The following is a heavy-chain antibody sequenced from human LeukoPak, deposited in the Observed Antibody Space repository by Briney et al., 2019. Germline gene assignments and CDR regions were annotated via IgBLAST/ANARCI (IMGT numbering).Heavy chain of an antibody. J-gene: IGHJ5*02. V-gene: IGHV4-61*01. CDR1: GGSVSSGNHY. D-gene: IGHD4-23*01. CDR3: ARGKTWFVP. Sequence: SETLSLTCTVSGGSVSSGNHYWSWIRQPPGRGLEWIGYIYYTGDTTYNPSLKSRVTISIDTSKNQFSLKVTSVTATDTAIYYCARGKTWFVPWGQGTLVTISS. CDR2: IYYTGDT.